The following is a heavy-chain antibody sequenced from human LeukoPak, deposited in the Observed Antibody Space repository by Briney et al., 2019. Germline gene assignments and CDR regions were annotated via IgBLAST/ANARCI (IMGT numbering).Heavy chain of an antibody. V-gene: IGHV4-59*01. CDR3: ARVPFGVAGWYYFDY. D-gene: IGHD3-3*01. J-gene: IGHJ4*02. CDR1: GGSINVYY. Sequence: SETLSLTCTVSGGSINVYYWSWIRQPPGKGLEWIGYVYYSGNTDYNPSLKSRVTISLDASKNQFSLKVNSVNAADTAVYYCARVPFGVAGWYYFDYWGQGTLVTVSS. CDR2: VYYSGNT.